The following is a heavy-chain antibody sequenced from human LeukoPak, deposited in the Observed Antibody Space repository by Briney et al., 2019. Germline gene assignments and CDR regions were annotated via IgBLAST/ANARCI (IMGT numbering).Heavy chain of an antibody. CDR2: VNHSQSI. D-gene: IGHD5-12*01. CDR1: GGSLRGYY. CDR3: ARGIRGGGMNASGYYRYHYNGLDV. J-gene: IGHJ6*02. V-gene: IGHV4-34*01. Sequence: SETLSLTCAVSGGSLRGYYWSWIRQSPGKGLEWIGEVNHSQSINLNPSLMSRLAISVDTSKNQFSLRLSSVTAADTAAYFCARGIRGGGMNASGYYRYHYNGLDVWGQGTTVTVSS.